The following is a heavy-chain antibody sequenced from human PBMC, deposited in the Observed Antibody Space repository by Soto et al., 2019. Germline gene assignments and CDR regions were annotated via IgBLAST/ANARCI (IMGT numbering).Heavy chain of an antibody. V-gene: IGHV4-59*01. Sequence: SETLSLTCTVSGGSISSYYWSWIRQPPGKGLEWIGYIYYSGSTNYNPSLKSRVTISVDTSKNQFSLKLSSVTAVDTAVYYCARGSFGELTYYYYYMDVWGKGTTVTVSS. J-gene: IGHJ6*03. D-gene: IGHD3-10*01. CDR2: IYYSGST. CDR1: GGSISSYY. CDR3: ARGSFGELTYYYYYMDV.